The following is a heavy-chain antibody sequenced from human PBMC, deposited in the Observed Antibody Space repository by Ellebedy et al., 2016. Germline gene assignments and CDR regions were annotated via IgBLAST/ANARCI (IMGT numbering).Heavy chain of an antibody. CDR1: GDDFASVF. J-gene: IGHJ5*01. Sequence: GGFLRLSCKASGDDFASVFIAWVRQMPGKGLEWMGIVFPADSRVTYNPSFQGQVTISADKSITTAYLQWSSLKASDTAMYYCARRGLVGGWYESWGQGTLVTVSS. CDR2: VFPADSRV. D-gene: IGHD3/OR15-3a*01. CDR3: ARRGLVGGWYES. V-gene: IGHV5-51*01.